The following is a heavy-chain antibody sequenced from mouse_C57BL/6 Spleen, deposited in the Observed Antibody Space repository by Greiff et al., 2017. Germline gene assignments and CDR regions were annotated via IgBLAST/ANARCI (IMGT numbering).Heavy chain of an antibody. CDR2: IYPGAGDT. V-gene: IGHV1-80*01. D-gene: IGHD4-1*01. CDR3: ARIGLGDGAGFAY. Sequence: QVQLKESGAELVKPGASVKISCKASGYAFSSYWMNWVKQRPGKGLEWIGQIYPGAGDTNYNGKFKGKATLTADKSSSTAYMQLSSLTSEDSAVYFCARIGLGDGAGFAYWGQGTLVTVSA. J-gene: IGHJ3*01. CDR1: GYAFSSYW.